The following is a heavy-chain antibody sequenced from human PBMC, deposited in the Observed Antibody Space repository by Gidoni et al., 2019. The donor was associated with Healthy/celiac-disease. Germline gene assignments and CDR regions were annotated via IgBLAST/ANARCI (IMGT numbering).Heavy chain of an antibody. Sequence: QVQLVESGGGGVQPGRSLRLSCAASGFTFSSYGMHWVRQVPGKGLEGVAVIWYDGNNKYYADSVKGRFTISRDNSKNTLYLQMNSLRAEDTAIYYCARRYRGGSSPIDYWGQGTLVTVSS. CDR3: ARRYRGGSSPIDY. CDR2: IWYDGNNK. J-gene: IGHJ4*02. V-gene: IGHV3-33*01. CDR1: GFTFSSYG. D-gene: IGHD1-26*01.